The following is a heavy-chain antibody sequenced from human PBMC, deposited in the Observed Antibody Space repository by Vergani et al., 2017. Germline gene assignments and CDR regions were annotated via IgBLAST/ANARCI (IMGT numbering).Heavy chain of an antibody. V-gene: IGHV3-33*06. Sequence: QVQLMESGGGVVQPGRSLRLSCAASGFTFSSYGMHWVRQAPGKGLEWVAVIWYDGSNKYYADSVKGRFTISRDNSKNTLYLQMNSLRAEDTAVYYCAKPGIAVAGNDAFDIWGQGTMVTVSS. CDR1: GFTFSSYG. D-gene: IGHD6-19*01. CDR2: IWYDGSNK. CDR3: AKPGIAVAGNDAFDI. J-gene: IGHJ3*02.